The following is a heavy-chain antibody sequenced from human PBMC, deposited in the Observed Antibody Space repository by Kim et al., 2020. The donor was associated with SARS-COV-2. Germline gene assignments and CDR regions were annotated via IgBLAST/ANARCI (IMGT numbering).Heavy chain of an antibody. V-gene: IGHV5-51*01. D-gene: IGHD6-13*01. CDR1: GYSFTSYW. CDR3: ARPPNSIAAADYYFDY. J-gene: IGHJ4*02. Sequence: GESLKISCKGSGYSFTSYWIGWVRQMPGKGLEWMGIIYPGDSDTRYSPSFQGQVTISADKSISTAYLQWSSLKASDTAMYYCARPPNSIAAADYYFDYWGQGTLVTVSS. CDR2: IYPGDSDT.